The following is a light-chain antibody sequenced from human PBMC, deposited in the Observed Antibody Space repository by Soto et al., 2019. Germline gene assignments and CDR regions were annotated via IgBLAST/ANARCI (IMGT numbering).Light chain of an antibody. V-gene: IGLV1-44*01. CDR2: SDN. CDR3: AAWDDSLNVVI. CDR1: SSNIGSNT. J-gene: IGLJ2*01. Sequence: QSVLTQPPSASGTPGQRVTISCSGSSSNIGSNTVNWYQELPGTAPKLLIYSDNQRPSGVPDRFSGSKSGTSASLAISGLQSDDEAEYYCAAWDDSLNVVIFAGGTKLTVL.